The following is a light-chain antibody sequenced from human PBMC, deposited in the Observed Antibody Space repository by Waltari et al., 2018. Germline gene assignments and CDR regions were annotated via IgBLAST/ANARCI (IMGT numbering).Light chain of an antibody. CDR2: DAS. Sequence: DIVLKQAPANLALSPGERATLPCRASRSVSSYLPWYQQKPGQAPRRLIYDASNRATGIPARFSGSGSWTDFTLTISSLEPEDFAVYYCQQRSNWPPLTFGGGTKVEIK. V-gene: IGKV3-11*01. J-gene: IGKJ4*01. CDR3: QQRSNWPPLT. CDR1: RSVSSY.